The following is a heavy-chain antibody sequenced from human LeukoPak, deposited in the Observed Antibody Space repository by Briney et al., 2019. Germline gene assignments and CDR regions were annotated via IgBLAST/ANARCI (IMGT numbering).Heavy chain of an antibody. CDR3: ATYRQVLLPFES. CDR2: IFPSGGEI. Sequence: GGSLRLSCAASGFTFSTFAMIWVRQPPGKGLEWVSSIFPSGGEIHCADSVRGRFTIYRDNSKSILSLQMNSLRAEDTAIYYCATYRQVLLPFESWGQGTLVTVSS. J-gene: IGHJ4*02. D-gene: IGHD5-18*01. CDR1: GFTFSTFA. V-gene: IGHV3-23*01.